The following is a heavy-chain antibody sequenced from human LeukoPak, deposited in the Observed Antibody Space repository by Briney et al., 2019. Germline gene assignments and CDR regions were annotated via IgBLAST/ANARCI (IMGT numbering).Heavy chain of an antibody. J-gene: IGHJ4*02. CDR1: GDSVSSNSAS. CDR2: THYRSKWFN. V-gene: IGHV6-1*01. Sequence: SQTLLLTCAISGDSVSSNSASWNWIRQSPSRGLEWLGRTHYRSKWFNDYAVSLKSRITINPDTSKNQFSLQLNSVTPEDTAVYYCARGSYFDYWGQGTLVTVSS. CDR3: ARGSYFDY. D-gene: IGHD6-6*01.